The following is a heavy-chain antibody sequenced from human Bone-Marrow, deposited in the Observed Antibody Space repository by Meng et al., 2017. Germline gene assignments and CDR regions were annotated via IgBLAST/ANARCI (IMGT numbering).Heavy chain of an antibody. CDR1: GYTFTSYD. J-gene: IGHJ6*02. CDR3: AGIAVAGTLARSNYYYYYGMDV. V-gene: IGHV1-8*03. D-gene: IGHD6-19*01. Sequence: ASVKVSCKASGYTFTSYDINWVRQATGQGLEWMGWMNPNSGNTGYAQKFQGRVTITRNTSISTAYMELSRLRSDDTAVYYCAGIAVAGTLARSNYYYYYGMDVWGQGTTVTVSS. CDR2: MNPNSGNT.